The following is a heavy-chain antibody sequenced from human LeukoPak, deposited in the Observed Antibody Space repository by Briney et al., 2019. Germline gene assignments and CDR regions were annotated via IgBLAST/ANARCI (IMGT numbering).Heavy chain of an antibody. J-gene: IGHJ4*02. Sequence: GGSLRLSCAASGFTVSSNYMSWVRQAPGKGLEWVSVIYSGGSTYYADSVKGRFTISRDNSKNTLYLQMNSLRAEDTAVYYCAKSVRTAEFDYWGQGTLVTVSS. D-gene: IGHD7-27*01. CDR3: AKSVRTAEFDY. CDR2: IYSGGST. CDR1: GFTVSSNY. V-gene: IGHV3-53*01.